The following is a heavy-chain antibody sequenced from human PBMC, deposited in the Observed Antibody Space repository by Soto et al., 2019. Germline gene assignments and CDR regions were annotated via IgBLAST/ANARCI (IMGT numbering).Heavy chain of an antibody. CDR1: GFTFGSYA. Sequence: GWSLRLSCAASGFTFGSYAMSWVRQAPGKGLEWVSAISGSGGSTYYADSVKGRFTISRDNSKNTLYLQMNSLRAEDTAVYYCAKDPLAPGIESSNWGQGTLVTVSS. V-gene: IGHV3-23*01. D-gene: IGHD6-13*01. CDR2: ISGSGGST. CDR3: AKDPLAPGIESSN. J-gene: IGHJ4*02.